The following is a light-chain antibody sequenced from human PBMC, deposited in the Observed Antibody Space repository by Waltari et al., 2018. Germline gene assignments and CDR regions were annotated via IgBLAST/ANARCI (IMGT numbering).Light chain of an antibody. CDR3: CSYAGRGTYV. CDR2: EVF. J-gene: IGLJ1*01. CDR1: TRDVGSYDL. V-gene: IGLV2-23*02. Sequence: QSALTQPASVSGTPGQSITISCSGTTRDVGSYDLVSWYKQHPGEAPKLLICEVFKRPPDTSSRFSGAKSGSTASLTISGLQPEDEADYYCCSYAGRGTYVFGSGTKVTVL.